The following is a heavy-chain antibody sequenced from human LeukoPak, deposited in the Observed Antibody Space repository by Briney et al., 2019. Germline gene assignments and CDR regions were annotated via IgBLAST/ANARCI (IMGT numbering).Heavy chain of an antibody. CDR3: ARVPHTTDWEGHLNNWFDP. V-gene: IGHV1-69*05. D-gene: IGHD2/OR15-2a*01. J-gene: IGHJ5*02. CDR2: IIPIFGTA. Sequence: SVKVSCKASRGTFSSYAISWVRQAPGQGLEWMGGIIPIFGTANYAQKFQGRVTITTDESTSTAYMELSSLRSEDTAVYYCARVPHTTDWEGHLNNWFDPWGQGTLVTVSS. CDR1: RGTFSSYA.